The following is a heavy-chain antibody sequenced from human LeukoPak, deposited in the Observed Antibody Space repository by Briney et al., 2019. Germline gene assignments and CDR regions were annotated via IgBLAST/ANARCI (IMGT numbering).Heavy chain of an antibody. CDR2: ISGRDGTT. V-gene: IGHV3-23*01. J-gene: IGHJ3*01. D-gene: IGHD4-17*01. CDR3: AKVSTYGDDYHDAFDV. Sequence: GGSLRLSCAASGFTFSSYAMSWVRQAPGKGLEWVSAISGRDGTTYYADSVKGRFTISRDNSKNTLYLQMNSLRAEDTAVYYCAKVSTYGDDYHDAFDVWGQGTMVTVSS. CDR1: GFTFSSYA.